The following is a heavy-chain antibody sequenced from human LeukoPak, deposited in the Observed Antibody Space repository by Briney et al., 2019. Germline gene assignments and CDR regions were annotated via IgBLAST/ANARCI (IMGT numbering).Heavy chain of an antibody. CDR2: INHSGST. V-gene: IGHV4-34*01. CDR3: ARYAGDSGFDP. Sequence: SETLSLTCAVYGGSFSGYYWSWIRQPPGKGLEWIGEINHSGSTNYNPSLKSRVTISIDTSKNQFSLKLSSVTAADTAVYYCARYAGDSGFDPWGQGTLVTVSS. D-gene: IGHD2-21*02. CDR1: GGSFSGYY. J-gene: IGHJ5*02.